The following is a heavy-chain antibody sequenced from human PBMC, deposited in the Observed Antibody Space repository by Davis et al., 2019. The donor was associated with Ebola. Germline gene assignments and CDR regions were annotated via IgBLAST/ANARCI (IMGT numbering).Heavy chain of an antibody. V-gene: IGHV4-59*12. Sequence: MPSETLSLTCTVSGGSISSYYWSWIRQPPGKGLEWIGYIYHSGSTYYNPSLKSRVTISVDRSKNQFSLKLSSVTAADTAVYYCARDYRSGSYYFFDYWGQGTLVTVSS. CDR2: IYHSGST. CDR1: GGSISSYY. D-gene: IGHD1-26*01. J-gene: IGHJ4*02. CDR3: ARDYRSGSYYFFDY.